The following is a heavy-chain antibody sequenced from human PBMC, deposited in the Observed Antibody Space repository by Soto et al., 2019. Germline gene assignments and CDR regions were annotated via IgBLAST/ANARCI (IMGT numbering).Heavy chain of an antibody. CDR2: IYYSGLT. D-gene: IGHD3-10*01. Sequence: HLQLQEPGPGLVKPSETLSLICTVSGGSISSRSYYWGWIRQPPGKGLEWIGSIYYSGLTYYNPSLKSRVTTSVDTSKNQFSLRLTSVTAADTAVYYCARQIQTFMAFYMDVWGNGTTVAVSS. J-gene: IGHJ6*03. V-gene: IGHV4-39*01. CDR3: ARQIQTFMAFYMDV. CDR1: GGSISSRSYY.